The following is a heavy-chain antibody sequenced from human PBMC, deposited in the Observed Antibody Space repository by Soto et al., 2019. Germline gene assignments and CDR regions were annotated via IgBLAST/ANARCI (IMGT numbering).Heavy chain of an antibody. D-gene: IGHD2-21*01. CDR3: AKLWRLSEDDY. CDR2: ISDSGGTT. V-gene: IGHV3-23*01. Sequence: VQLLESGGGLVQPGGSLRLSCAASGFTFSSSAMSWVRQAPGKGLEWVSGISDSGGTTYHADSVKGRFTISRDNSKNTLYLQMNSLRGEDTAVDYCAKLWRLSEDDYWGQGTLVTVSS. J-gene: IGHJ4*02. CDR1: GFTFSSSA.